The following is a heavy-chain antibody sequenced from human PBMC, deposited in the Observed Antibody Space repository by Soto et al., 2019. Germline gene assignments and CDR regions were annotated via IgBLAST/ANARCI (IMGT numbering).Heavy chain of an antibody. CDR2: IYYSGST. D-gene: IGHD2-2*01. J-gene: IGHJ1*01. CDR3: ASDVNCSSTSCREYFQH. V-gene: IGHV4-31*03. CDR1: GGSISSGGYY. Sequence: SETLSLTCTVSGGSISSGGYYWSWIRQHPGKGLEWIGYIYYSGSTYYNPSLKSRVTISVDTSKNQFSLKLSSVTAADTAVYYCASDVNCSSTSCREYFQHWGQGTLVTVSS.